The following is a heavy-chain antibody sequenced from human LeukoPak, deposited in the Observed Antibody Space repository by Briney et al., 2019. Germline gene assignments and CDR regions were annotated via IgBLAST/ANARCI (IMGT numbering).Heavy chain of an antibody. Sequence: ASVKVSCKASGYTFTSYYMHWVRQAPGQGLEWMGIINPSGGSTSYAQKFQGRVTTTRDMSTSTVYMELSSLRSEDTAVYYCARVPTLGIYYYDHYMDVWGKGTTVTVSS. D-gene: IGHD7-27*01. CDR1: GYTFTSYY. CDR2: INPSGGST. CDR3: ARVPTLGIYYYDHYMDV. J-gene: IGHJ6*03. V-gene: IGHV1-46*01.